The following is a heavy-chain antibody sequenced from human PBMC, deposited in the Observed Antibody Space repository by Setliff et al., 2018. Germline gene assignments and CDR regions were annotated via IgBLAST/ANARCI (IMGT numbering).Heavy chain of an antibody. CDR3: AREAKRNVVVVVAATPVY. V-gene: IGHV1-46*01. D-gene: IGHD2-15*01. CDR2: INPSGGST. Sequence: ASVKVSCKASGYTFTSYYMHWVRQAPGQGLEWMGIINPSGGSTSYAQKFQGRVTMTRDTSTSTVYMELSSLRSEDTAVYYCAREAKRNVVVVVAATPVYWGQGTLVTVSS. CDR1: GYTFTSYY. J-gene: IGHJ4*02.